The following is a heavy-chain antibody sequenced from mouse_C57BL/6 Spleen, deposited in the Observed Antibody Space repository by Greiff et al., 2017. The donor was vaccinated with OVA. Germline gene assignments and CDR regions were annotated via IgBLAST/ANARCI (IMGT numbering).Heavy chain of an antibody. CDR3: ARRGLPYYAMDY. V-gene: IGHV1-9*01. CDR2: IFPGSGST. D-gene: IGHD2-4*01. CDR1: GYTFTGYW. J-gene: IGHJ4*01. Sequence: QVQLKQSGAELMQPGASVKLSCKASGYTFTGYWIEWVTQRPGHGLEWIGEIFPGSGSTTYNEKFKGKATFTADTSSITAYMQLSILTTEDSAIYYCARRGLPYYAMDYWGQGTSVTVSS.